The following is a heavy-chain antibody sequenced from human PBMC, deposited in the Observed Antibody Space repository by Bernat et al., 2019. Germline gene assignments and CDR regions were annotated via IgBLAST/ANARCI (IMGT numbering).Heavy chain of an antibody. CDR3: AKGLGGNGDFYYYMDV. CDR2: IGGRGGST. D-gene: IGHD3-10*01. V-gene: IGHV3-23*01. Sequence: EEQLLESGGGLVQPGGSLRLSCAASGCTFGNYAMTWVRQAPGKGLEWVSGIGGRGGSTYYTDSVTGRFTISRDTSKTPLYLQLNTLRAEDTAVYYCAKGLGGNGDFYYYMDVWGEGTTVTVSS. CDR1: GCTFGNYA. J-gene: IGHJ6*03.